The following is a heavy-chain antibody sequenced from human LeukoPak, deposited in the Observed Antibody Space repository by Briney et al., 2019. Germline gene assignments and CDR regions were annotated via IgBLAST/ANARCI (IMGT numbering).Heavy chain of an antibody. CDR2: IYHSGST. J-gene: IGHJ4*02. CDR3: ARDPDGYNHIRPYYFDY. Sequence: PSGTLSLTCAVSGGSISSSNWWSWVRQPPRKGLEWIGEIYHSGSTNYNPSLKSRVTISVDKSKNQFSLKLSSVTAADTAVYYCARDPDGYNHIRPYYFDYWGQGTLVTVSS. D-gene: IGHD5-24*01. V-gene: IGHV4-4*02. CDR1: GGSISSSNW.